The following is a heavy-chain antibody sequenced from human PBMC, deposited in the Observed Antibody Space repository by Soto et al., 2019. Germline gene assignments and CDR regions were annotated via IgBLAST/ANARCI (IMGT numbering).Heavy chain of an antibody. V-gene: IGHV3-30-3*01. CDR3: ARGRLTNDYYFDY. CDR1: GFIFSYA. Sequence: QVQLVESGGGVVQPGRSLRLSCAASGFIFSYAMHWVRQAPGKGLEWVAIISYDESNKYYADSVKGRFTISRDNSKNTLSLQMNSLRADDTAVYYCARGRLTNDYYFDYWGQGTLVTVSS. D-gene: IGHD1-1*01. CDR2: ISYDESNK. J-gene: IGHJ4*02.